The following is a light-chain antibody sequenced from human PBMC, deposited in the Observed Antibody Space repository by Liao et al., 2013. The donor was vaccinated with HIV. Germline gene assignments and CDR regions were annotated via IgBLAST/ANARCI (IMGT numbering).Light chain of an antibody. CDR1: NIGSKS. J-gene: IGLJ1*01. Sequence: SYELTQPPSVSVAPGKTARITCGGNNIGSKSVHWYQQKPGQAPVLVIYYDSDRPSGIPERFSGSNSGNTATLTISRVEAGDEADYHCQVWTDSNDLFFVFGTGTKLTVL. V-gene: IGLV3-21*01. CDR3: QVWTDSNDLFFV. CDR2: YDS.